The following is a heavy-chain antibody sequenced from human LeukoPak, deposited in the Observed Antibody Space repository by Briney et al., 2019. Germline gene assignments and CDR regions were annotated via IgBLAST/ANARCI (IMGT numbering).Heavy chain of an antibody. CDR3: ARASSRRGYYYFDY. CDR1: GFTFSSYD. CDR2: IGTAGDT. D-gene: IGHD3-22*01. Sequence: GGSLSLSCAASGFTFSSYDMHWVRHATGKGLEWVSAIGTAGDTYYPGSVKGRFTISRENAKNSLYLQMNSLRAGDTAVYYCARASSRRGYYYFDYWGQGTLVTVSS. V-gene: IGHV3-13*01. J-gene: IGHJ4*02.